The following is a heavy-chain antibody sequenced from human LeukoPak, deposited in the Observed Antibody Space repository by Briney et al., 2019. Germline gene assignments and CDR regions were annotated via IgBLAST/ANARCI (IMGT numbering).Heavy chain of an antibody. CDR3: ARLQQLAGAFDP. D-gene: IGHD6-6*01. V-gene: IGHV4-4*09. CDR1: GGSISSYY. CDR2: IYTSGST. J-gene: IGHJ5*02. Sequence: SETLSLTCTVSGGSISSYYWSWIRQPPGKGLEWIGYIYTSGSTNYNPSLKSRVTISVDTTKNQFSLKLSSVTAADTAVYYCARLQQLAGAFDPWGQGTLVTVSS.